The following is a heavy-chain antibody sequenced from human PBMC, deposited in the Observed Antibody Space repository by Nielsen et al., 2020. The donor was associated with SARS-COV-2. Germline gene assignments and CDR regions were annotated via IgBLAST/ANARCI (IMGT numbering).Heavy chain of an antibody. CDR2: ISYDGSNK. CDR3: TTDRASLDAFDI. Sequence: GGSLRLSCAASGFTFSSYGMHWIRQAPGKGLEWVAVISYDGSNKYYADSVKGRFTISRDNSKNTLYLQMNSLRAEDTAVYYCTTDRASLDAFDIWGQGTMVTVSS. J-gene: IGHJ3*02. D-gene: IGHD2-2*01. V-gene: IGHV3-30*03. CDR1: GFTFSSYG.